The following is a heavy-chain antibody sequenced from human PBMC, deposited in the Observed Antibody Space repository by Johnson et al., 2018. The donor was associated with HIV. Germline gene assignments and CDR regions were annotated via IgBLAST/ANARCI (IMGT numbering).Heavy chain of an antibody. J-gene: IGHJ3*02. V-gene: IGHV3-66*01. D-gene: IGHD4-23*01. CDR3: ARERPGYGGHDAFDI. CDR2: IYSGGST. Sequence: VQLVESGGGLVQPGGSLRLSCAASGFTVSSNYMSWVRQAPGKGLEWVSVIYSGGSTYYADSVTGRFTIPRDNSKNTLYLQMNSLRAEDTAVYHCARERPGYGGHDAFDIWGQGTMVTVSS. CDR1: GFTVSSNY.